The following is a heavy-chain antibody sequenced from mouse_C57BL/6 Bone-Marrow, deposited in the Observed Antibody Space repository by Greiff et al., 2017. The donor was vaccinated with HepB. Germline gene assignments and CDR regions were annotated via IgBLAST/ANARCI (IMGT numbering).Heavy chain of an antibody. V-gene: IGHV1-5*01. J-gene: IGHJ3*01. CDR2: IYPGNSDT. D-gene: IGHD2-3*01. Sequence: VQLQQSGTVLARPGASVKMSCKTSGYTFTSYWMHWVKQRPGPGLEWIGAIYPGNSDTSYNQKFKGKAKLTAVTSASTAYMELSSLTNEDSAVYYCTREGVAGYSWFAYWGQGTLVTVSA. CDR3: TREGVAGYSWFAY. CDR1: GYTFTSYW.